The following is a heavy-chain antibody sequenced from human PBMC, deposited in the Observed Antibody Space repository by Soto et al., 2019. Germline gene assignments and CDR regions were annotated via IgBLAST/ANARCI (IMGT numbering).Heavy chain of an antibody. CDR3: ARENYGWCEAYYYFYFMDV. CDR1: GITVSSHY. J-gene: IGHJ6*03. D-gene: IGHD2-21*01. V-gene: IGHV3-66*01. Sequence: EVQLVDSGGALVQPGGSLRLSCAASGITVSSHYMTWVRQAPGKGLEWVSVIYGDGTTYYADSVKGRFIISRDESKDMLYLQMNSLRVEDTAVYFCARENYGWCEAYYYFYFMDVWGKGTTVTVSS. CDR2: IYGDGTT.